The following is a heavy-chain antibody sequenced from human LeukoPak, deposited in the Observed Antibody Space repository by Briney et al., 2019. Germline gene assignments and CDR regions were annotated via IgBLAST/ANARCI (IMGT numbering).Heavy chain of an antibody. J-gene: IGHJ4*02. D-gene: IGHD5-18*01. V-gene: IGHV3-7*04. CDR1: AFTFSTYW. CDR3: ARARFSYGHYYFDY. Sequence: VGSLRLSRAASAFTFSTYWMSWVRQAPGKGLEWVANIKQDGSEKYYVDSVKGRFTISRDNAKDSLYLQMNSLRAEDTAVYYCARARFSYGHYYFDYWGQGTLVTVSS. CDR2: IKQDGSEK.